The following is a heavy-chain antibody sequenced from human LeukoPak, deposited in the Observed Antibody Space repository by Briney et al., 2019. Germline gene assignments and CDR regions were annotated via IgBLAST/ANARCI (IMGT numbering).Heavy chain of an antibody. CDR3: ARHQLGYCSSTSCKGHYYYYGMDV. D-gene: IGHD2-2*01. CDR1: GFTFSSYA. Sequence: QPGRSLRLSCAASGFTFSSYAMHWVRQAPGKGLEWVAVISYDGSNKYYADSVKGRFTISRDNSKNTLYLQMNSLRAEDTAVYYCARHQLGYCSSTSCKGHYYYYGMDVWGQGTTVTVSS. J-gene: IGHJ6*02. CDR2: ISYDGSNK. V-gene: IGHV3-30-3*01.